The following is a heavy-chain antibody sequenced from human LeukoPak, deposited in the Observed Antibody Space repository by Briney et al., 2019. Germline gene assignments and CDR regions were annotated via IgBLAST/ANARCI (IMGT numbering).Heavy chain of an antibody. V-gene: IGHV3-7*01. CDR3: AREGSYYDSSGYRNFDY. CDR1: GFTFSSYW. Sequence: GGSLRLSCAASGFTFSSYWMSWVRQAPGKGLEWVANIKQDGSEKYYVDSVKGRFTISRDNAKNSLYLQMNSLRAEDTAVYYCAREGSYYDSSGYRNFDYWGQGTLVTVSS. J-gene: IGHJ4*02. CDR2: IKQDGSEK. D-gene: IGHD3-22*01.